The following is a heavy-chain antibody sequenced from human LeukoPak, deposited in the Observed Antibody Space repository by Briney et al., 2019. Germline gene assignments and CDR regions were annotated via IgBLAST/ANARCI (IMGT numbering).Heavy chain of an antibody. CDR1: GYTFNDYY. Sequence: ASVKVSCKASGYTFNDYYMHWVRQAPGQGLEWMGRINPDSGGTNYAQKFQGRVTLTRDMSISTAYMGLSRLRSDDTAVYSCARALSPYYDRSGYTFDSWGQGTLVTVSS. J-gene: IGHJ4*02. V-gene: IGHV1-2*06. CDR3: ARALSPYYDRSGYTFDS. CDR2: INPDSGGT. D-gene: IGHD3-22*01.